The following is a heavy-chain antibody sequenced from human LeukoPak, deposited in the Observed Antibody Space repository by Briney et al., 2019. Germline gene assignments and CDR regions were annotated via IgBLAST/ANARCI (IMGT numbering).Heavy chain of an antibody. V-gene: IGHV3-23*01. D-gene: IGHD1-7*01. J-gene: IGHJ4*02. CDR2: ISGSGGST. Sequence: GGSLRLSCAASGFTFSSYAMSWVRQAPGKGLEWVSAISGSGGSTYYADSVKGRFTISRDNSKNTLYLQMNSLRAEDTAIYFCAREDDWNYEDYWGQGTMVTVSS. CDR1: GFTFSSYA. CDR3: AREDDWNYEDY.